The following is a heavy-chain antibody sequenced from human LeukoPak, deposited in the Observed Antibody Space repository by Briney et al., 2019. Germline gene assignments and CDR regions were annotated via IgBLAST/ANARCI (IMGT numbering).Heavy chain of an antibody. J-gene: IGHJ6*03. Sequence: SVKVSCKASGGTFSSYAISWVRQAPGQGLEWMGRIIPILGIANYAQKFQGRVTITADKSTSTAYMELSSLRSDDTAVYYCAKGKPEVFGVVIISGYYMDVWGKGTTVTVSS. D-gene: IGHD3-3*01. CDR1: GGTFSSYA. V-gene: IGHV1-69*04. CDR3: AKGKPEVFGVVIISGYYMDV. CDR2: IIPILGIA.